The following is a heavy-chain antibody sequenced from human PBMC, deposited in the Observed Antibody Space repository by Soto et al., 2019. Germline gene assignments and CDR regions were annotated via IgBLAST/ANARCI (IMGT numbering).Heavy chain of an antibody. Sequence: EVQLVESGGGLVKPGGSLILSCAASGFTFSNAWMIWVRQAPGKGLEWVGRIKSKTDGWTTDYAAPVKGRFTISRDDSKNTIYLKINSLKTEDTDGYYCTTGATTQYDYWGQGTLVTVSS. CDR3: TTGATTQYDY. D-gene: IGHD1-1*01. CDR1: GFTFSNAW. J-gene: IGHJ4*02. V-gene: IGHV3-15*01. CDR2: IKSKTDGWTT.